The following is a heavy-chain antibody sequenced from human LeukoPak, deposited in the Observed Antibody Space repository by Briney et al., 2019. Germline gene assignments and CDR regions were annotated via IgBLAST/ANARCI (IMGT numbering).Heavy chain of an antibody. CDR2: INHSGST. Sequence: SETLSLTXAVYGGSFSGYYWSWIRQPPGKGLEWIGEINHSGSTNYNPSLKSRVTISVDTSKNQFSLKLSSVTAADTAVYYCARDGDVDTAMVFDYWGQGTLVTVSS. CDR1: GGSFSGYY. CDR3: ARDGDVDTAMVFDY. V-gene: IGHV4-34*01. J-gene: IGHJ4*02. D-gene: IGHD5-18*01.